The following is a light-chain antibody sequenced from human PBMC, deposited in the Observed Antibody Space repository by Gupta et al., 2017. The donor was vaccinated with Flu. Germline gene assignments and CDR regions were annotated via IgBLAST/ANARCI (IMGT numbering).Light chain of an antibody. CDR1: QSVSRN. CDR2: GAS. V-gene: IGKV3-15*01. CDR3: QQENNRPFT. Sequence: EIVMTQSPATLSVSPGERATLSCRASQSVSRNLAWYQQKPGQAPRLLIYGASTRATGVPARFSGSESGTEFTLTISSLQSEDFAVYYCQQENNRPFTFGHGTKVDIK. J-gene: IGKJ3*01.